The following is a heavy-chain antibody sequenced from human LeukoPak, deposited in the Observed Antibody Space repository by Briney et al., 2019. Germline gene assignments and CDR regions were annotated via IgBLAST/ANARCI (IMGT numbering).Heavy chain of an antibody. CDR1: GGSISSSSYY. D-gene: IGHD3-10*01. Sequence: SETLSLTCTVSGGSISSSSYYWGWIRQPPGKGLEWIGSIYYSGSTHYYPSLESRVTISVDTSKNQFSLKLSSVTAADTAVYYCARRYYGSSSFDYWGQGTLVTVSS. V-gene: IGHV4-39*01. CDR2: IYYSGST. CDR3: ARRYYGSSSFDY. J-gene: IGHJ4*02.